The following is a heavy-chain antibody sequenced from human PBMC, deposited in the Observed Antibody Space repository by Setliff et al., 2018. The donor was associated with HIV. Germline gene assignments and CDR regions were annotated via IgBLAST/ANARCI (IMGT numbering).Heavy chain of an antibody. V-gene: IGHV4-34*01. Sequence: SETLCLTCAVHGGSFSGSYWSWIRQPPGKGLEWIGELNYVGVTNHNPSLKSRVTISVEASKRQWSLKLNSVTAADTAVYFCATTECRGADCPQMYDYWGQGILVTVSS. J-gene: IGHJ4*02. CDR2: LNYVGVT. CDR1: GGSFSGSY. CDR3: ATTECRGADCPQMYDY. D-gene: IGHD2-21*02.